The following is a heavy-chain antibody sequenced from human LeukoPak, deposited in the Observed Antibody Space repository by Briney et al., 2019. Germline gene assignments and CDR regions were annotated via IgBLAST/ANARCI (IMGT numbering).Heavy chain of an antibody. CDR1: GGSINTYY. CDR3: ARHGVGRGGDFDY. V-gene: IGHV4-4*07. CDR2: IYSSGST. J-gene: IGHJ4*02. D-gene: IGHD3-10*01. Sequence: SETLSLTCTVSGGSINTYYWSWIRQPVGKGLEWIGRIYSSGSTNYNPSLKSRVTISVDTSKNQFSLKLSSVTAADTAVYYCARHGVGRGGDFDYWGQGTLVTVSS.